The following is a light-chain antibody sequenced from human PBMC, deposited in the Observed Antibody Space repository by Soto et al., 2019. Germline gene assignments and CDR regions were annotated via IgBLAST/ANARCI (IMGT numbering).Light chain of an antibody. V-gene: IGKV1-27*01. CDR3: QNYNSAPDT. J-gene: IGKJ2*01. CDR1: QAISHY. CDR2: GAT. Sequence: DIQMTQSPSLLSASVGDRVTITCRASQAISHYLAWYQQEPGKVPKLLIYGATILQSGVPSRFSGSGSGTDVTLTMSSLQPEDVATYYCQNYNSAPDTFGQGTKLEI.